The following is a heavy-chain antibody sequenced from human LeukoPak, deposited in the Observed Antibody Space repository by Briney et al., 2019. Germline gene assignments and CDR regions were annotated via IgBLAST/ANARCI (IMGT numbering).Heavy chain of an antibody. J-gene: IGHJ4*02. CDR3: ARDHSYGDFDY. D-gene: IGHD5-18*01. CDR2: ISSSSYI. Sequence: GGSLRLSCAASGFTFSSYSMNWVRQAPGKGLEWVSSISSSSYIYYADSVKGRFTISRDNAKNSLYLQMNSLRAEDTAVYYCARDHSYGDFDYWGQGTLVTVSS. CDR1: GFTFSSYS. V-gene: IGHV3-21*01.